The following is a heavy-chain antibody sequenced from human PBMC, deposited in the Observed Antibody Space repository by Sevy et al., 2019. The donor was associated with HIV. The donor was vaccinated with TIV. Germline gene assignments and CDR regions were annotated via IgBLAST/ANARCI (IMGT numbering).Heavy chain of an antibody. V-gene: IGHV4-59*01. J-gene: IGHJ6*02. Sequence: SETLSLTCTVSGGSISSYYWSWIRQPPGKGLEWIGYIYYSGSTNYNPSLKSRVTISVDTSKNQFSLKLSSVTAADTAVYYCARAGEYYDFWGGYGPTNGRFGMDVWGQGTTVTVSS. D-gene: IGHD3-3*01. CDR1: GGSISSYY. CDR3: ARAGEYYDFWGGYGPTNGRFGMDV. CDR2: IYYSGST.